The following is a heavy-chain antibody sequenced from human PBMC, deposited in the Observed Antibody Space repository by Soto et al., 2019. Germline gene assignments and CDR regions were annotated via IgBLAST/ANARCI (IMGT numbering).Heavy chain of an antibody. CDR2: IFSNDEK. J-gene: IGHJ4*02. D-gene: IGHD2-21*02. Sequence: PVVVKPTETLTLTCTVSGFSLSNDRMGVSWIRQPPGKALEWLAHIFSNDEKSYRTSLKTRLTISRDTSKSQVVLTMTNMDPGDTGTYYCARINDCGGDCYPFDYWGQGAPVTVSS. V-gene: IGHV2-26*01. CDR1: GFSLSNDRMG. CDR3: ARINDCGGDCYPFDY.